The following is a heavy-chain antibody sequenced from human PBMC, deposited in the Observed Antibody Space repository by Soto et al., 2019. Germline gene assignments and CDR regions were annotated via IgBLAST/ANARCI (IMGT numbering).Heavy chain of an antibody. D-gene: IGHD1-26*01. Sequence: QVQLVESGGGVVQPGRSLRLSCAASGFDFNTYGLHWVRQAPGKGLEWVAAISFDGGNQYYADSVKGRFTISRDKSNSTLYLQINSLGAEDTATYFCAKDSSVTAGGSGRWFDPWGPGTLVIVSS. J-gene: IGHJ5*02. V-gene: IGHV3-30*18. CDR1: GFDFNTYG. CDR3: AKDSSVTAGGSGRWFDP. CDR2: ISFDGGNQ.